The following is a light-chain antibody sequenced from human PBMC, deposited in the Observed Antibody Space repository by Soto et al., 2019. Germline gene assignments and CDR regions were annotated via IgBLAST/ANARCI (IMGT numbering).Light chain of an antibody. V-gene: IGKV1-39*01. Sequence: DIQMTQSPLSLSASVGDRVTVTCRAGQSISRYLNWYQQRPGKAPKLLIYSASSLQTGVPSRFSGSGSGTDFTLTISRLHPEDFATYYCQQSYNGPLTFGPGTKVDI. CDR2: SAS. CDR1: QSISRY. J-gene: IGKJ3*01. CDR3: QQSYNGPLT.